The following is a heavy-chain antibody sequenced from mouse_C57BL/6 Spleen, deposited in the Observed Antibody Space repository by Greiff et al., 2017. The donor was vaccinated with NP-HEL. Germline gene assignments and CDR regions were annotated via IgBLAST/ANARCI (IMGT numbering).Heavy chain of an antibody. Sequence: QVQLKESGPGLVQPSQSLSITCTVSGFSLTSYGVHWVRQSPGKGLEWLGVIWSGGSTDYNAAFISRLSISKDNSKSQVFFKMNSLQADDTAIYYCARNGYSNYDWFAYWGQGTLVTVSA. J-gene: IGHJ3*01. V-gene: IGHV2-2*01. D-gene: IGHD2-5*01. CDR2: IWSGGST. CDR3: ARNGYSNYDWFAY. CDR1: GFSLTSYG.